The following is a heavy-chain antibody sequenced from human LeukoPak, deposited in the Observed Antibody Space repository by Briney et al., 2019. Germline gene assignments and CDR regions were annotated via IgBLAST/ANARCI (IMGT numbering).Heavy chain of an antibody. V-gene: IGHV4-39*07. CDR1: GGSISSSSYY. CDR2: IYYSGST. Sequence: SETLSLTCTVSGGSISSSSYYWGWIRQPPGKGLEWIGSIYYSGSTYYNPSLKSRVTISVDTSKNQFSLKLSSVTAADTAVYYCARYVSGLPIYFDYWGQGTLVTVSP. D-gene: IGHD6-19*01. J-gene: IGHJ4*02. CDR3: ARYVSGLPIYFDY.